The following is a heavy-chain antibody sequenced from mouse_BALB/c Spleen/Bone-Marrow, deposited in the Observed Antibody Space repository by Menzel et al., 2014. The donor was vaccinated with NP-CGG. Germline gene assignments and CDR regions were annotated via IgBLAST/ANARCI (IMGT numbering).Heavy chain of an antibody. D-gene: IGHD1-1*01. Sequence: VQLQQSGPDLVKPPQSLSLTCTGTGYSITSGYSWHWIRQFPGNKLEWMGYIHYSGSTHYNPSLKSRISITRDTSKNQFFLQLNSVTTEDTATYYCARDGSLYYFDYWGQGTTLTVSS. CDR2: IHYSGST. CDR3: ARDGSLYYFDY. J-gene: IGHJ2*01. CDR1: GYSITSGYS. V-gene: IGHV3-1*02.